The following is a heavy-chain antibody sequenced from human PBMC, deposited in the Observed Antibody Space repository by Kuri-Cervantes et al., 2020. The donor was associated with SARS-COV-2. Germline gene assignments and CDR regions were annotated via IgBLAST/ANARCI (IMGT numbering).Heavy chain of an antibody. CDR2: IIPILGIA. Sequence: SVKVSCKASGGTFSSYAISWVRQAPGQGLEWMGGIIPILGIANYAQKFQGRVTMTEDTSTDTAYMELSSLRSEDTAVYYCATIPYYGYYFDYWGQGTLVTVPS. CDR3: ATIPYYGYYFDY. J-gene: IGHJ4*02. CDR1: GGTFSSYA. V-gene: IGHV1-69*10. D-gene: IGHD3-10*01.